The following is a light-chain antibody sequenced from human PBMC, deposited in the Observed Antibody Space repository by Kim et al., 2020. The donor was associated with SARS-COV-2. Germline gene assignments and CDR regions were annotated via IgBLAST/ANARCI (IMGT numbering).Light chain of an antibody. V-gene: IGLV3-9*01. Sequence: VAVGQTARITCGGNNSGSKNVHWYQQKPGQAPVVVIYRDGNRPSGIPERFFGSNSGNTATLTISRAQAGDEADYYCQVRDSSTEIFGGGTQLTVL. CDR2: RDG. CDR3: QVRDSSTEI. J-gene: IGLJ2*01. CDR1: NSGSKN.